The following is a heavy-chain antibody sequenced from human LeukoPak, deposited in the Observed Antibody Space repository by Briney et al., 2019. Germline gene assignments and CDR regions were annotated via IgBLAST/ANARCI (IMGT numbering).Heavy chain of an antibody. D-gene: IGHD5-24*01. V-gene: IGHV4-30-4*01. CDR3: ARANRDAHNSPGKVDY. Sequence: SQTLSLTCTVSGGSISSDNYYWSWIRQPPGKGLEWIGYIYYSGSTCYKQSLRSRTSISVDTSKNQFSLKLSSVTAADTAIYYCARANRDAHNSPGKVDYWGQGALVTVSS. J-gene: IGHJ4*02. CDR2: IYYSGST. CDR1: GGSISSDNYY.